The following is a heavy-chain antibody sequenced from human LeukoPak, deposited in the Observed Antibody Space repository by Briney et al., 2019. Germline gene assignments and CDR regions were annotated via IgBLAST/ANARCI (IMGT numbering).Heavy chain of an antibody. D-gene: IGHD2-21*01. CDR2: ISSSGSTI. CDR3: ASRTCGGDCSPFFYYYYYMDV. Sequence: NPGGSLRLSCAASGFTFSDYHMSWIRQASGKGLEWVSYISSSGSTIYYADSVKGRFTISRDNAKNSLYLQMNSLRAEDTAVYYCASRTCGGDCSPFFYYYYYMDVWGKGTTVTVSS. J-gene: IGHJ6*03. CDR1: GFTFSDYH. V-gene: IGHV3-11*04.